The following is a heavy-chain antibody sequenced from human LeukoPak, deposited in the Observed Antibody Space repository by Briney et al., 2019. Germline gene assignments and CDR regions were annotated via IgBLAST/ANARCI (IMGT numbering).Heavy chain of an antibody. J-gene: IGHJ4*02. CDR3: ARDLASGGGYTYGWAF. CDR2: ISAYNGNT. D-gene: IGHD5-18*01. CDR1: GYTFTSYG. V-gene: IGHV1-18*01. Sequence: ASVKVSCKASGYTFTSYGISWVRQAPGQGLEWLGWISAYNGNTNYAQKLQGRVTMTTDTSTSTAYMELRSLKSDDTAVYFCARDLASGGGYTYGWAFWGQGTLVTVSS.